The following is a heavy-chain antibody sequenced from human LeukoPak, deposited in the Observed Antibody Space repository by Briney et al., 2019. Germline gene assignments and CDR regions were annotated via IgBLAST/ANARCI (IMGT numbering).Heavy chain of an antibody. D-gene: IGHD6-13*01. CDR1: GLTVGINY. CDR2: IYSDGST. J-gene: IGHJ4*02. CDR3: ARDTPGIAASVNGG. Sequence: GGSLRLSCTASGLTVGINYMNWVRQTPGKGLEWVSLIYSDGSTHYSDSVKGRFTISRDSSKNTLYLQMNSLRAEDTAIYYCARDTPGIAASVNGGWGQGTLVTVSS. V-gene: IGHV3-53*01.